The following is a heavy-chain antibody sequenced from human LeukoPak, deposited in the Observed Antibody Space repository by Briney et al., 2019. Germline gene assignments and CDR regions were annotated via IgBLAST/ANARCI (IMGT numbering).Heavy chain of an antibody. V-gene: IGHV3-30*03. CDR1: GFTFSSYG. J-gene: IGHJ5*02. D-gene: IGHD5-24*01. CDR2: ISYDGSNK. Sequence: GGSLRLSCAASGFTFSSYGMHWVRQAPGKGLEWVAVISYDGSNKYYADSVKGRFTISRDNSKNTLYLQMNSLRAEDTAVYYCARGGVEEMATIHPWGQGTLVTVSS. CDR3: ARGGVEEMATIHP.